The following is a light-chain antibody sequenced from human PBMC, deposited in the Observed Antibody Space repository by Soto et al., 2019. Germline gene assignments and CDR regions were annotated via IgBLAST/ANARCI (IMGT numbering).Light chain of an antibody. CDR1: QSVSSN. J-gene: IGKJ1*01. CDR2: GAS. CDR3: QQYNNWPPWT. Sequence: EVLMTQYPATLSGSPGERATLSWRASQSVSSNLAWYQQKPGQAPRLLIYGASTRATGIPASFSGSGSGTEFTLTISSLKSEDFAVYYCQQYNNWPPWTFGHGTQVDIK. V-gene: IGKV3-15*01.